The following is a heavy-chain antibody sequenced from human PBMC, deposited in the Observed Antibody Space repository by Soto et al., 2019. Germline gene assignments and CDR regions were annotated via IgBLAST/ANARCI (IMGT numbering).Heavy chain of an antibody. CDR3: ARGRIVVVPAAMHFWFDP. CDR1: GFTFSSYW. CDR2: IKQDGSEK. J-gene: IGHJ5*02. D-gene: IGHD2-2*01. Sequence: GGSLRLSCAASGFTFSSYWMSWVRQAPGKGLEWVANIKQDGSEKYYVDSVKGRFTISRDNAKNSLYLQMNSLRAEDTAVYYCARGRIVVVPAAMHFWFDPWGQGTLVTVSS. V-gene: IGHV3-7*05.